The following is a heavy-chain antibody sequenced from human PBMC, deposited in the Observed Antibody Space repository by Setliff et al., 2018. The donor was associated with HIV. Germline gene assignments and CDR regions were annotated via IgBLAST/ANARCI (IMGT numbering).Heavy chain of an antibody. CDR3: ARLGSGWSDSYYYAMDV. V-gene: IGHV1-18*01. D-gene: IGHD6-19*01. Sequence: GASVKVSCKASGYTFTSYGISWVRQAPGQGLEWMGWISPATDKTNYAQKLQGRLTMTTDTSTGTAYMELRSLRSDDTAAYFCARLGSGWSDSYYYAMDVWGQGTTVTVSS. CDR1: GYTFTSYG. CDR2: ISPATDKT. J-gene: IGHJ6*02.